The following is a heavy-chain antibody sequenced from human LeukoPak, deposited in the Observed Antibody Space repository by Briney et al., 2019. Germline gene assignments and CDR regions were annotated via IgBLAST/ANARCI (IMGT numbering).Heavy chain of an antibody. J-gene: IGHJ4*02. Sequence: NPSGTLSLTCVVSGGSISSRNWWSWVRQPAGKGLEWIGEIHHSGSTNYNPSLKSRVTISVDKSKNQVSLKLHSVTAAHTAEYHCATGSSSWYAFDYWGQGTPVSVSS. CDR3: ATGSSSWYAFDY. D-gene: IGHD6-13*01. V-gene: IGHV4-4*02. CDR1: GGSISSRNW. CDR2: IHHSGST.